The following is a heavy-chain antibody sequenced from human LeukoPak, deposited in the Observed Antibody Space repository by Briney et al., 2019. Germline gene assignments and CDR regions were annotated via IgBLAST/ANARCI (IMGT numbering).Heavy chain of an antibody. CDR3: AKGTPSSSGMDV. V-gene: IGHV3-9*01. CDR2: ISWNSGSI. CDR1: GFTFDDYA. D-gene: IGHD6-6*01. J-gene: IGHJ6*02. Sequence: GGSLRLSCAASGFTFDDYAMHWVRQAPGKGLEWVSGISWNSGSIGYADSVKGRFTISRDNAKNSLYLQMNSLRAEDTALYYCAKGTPSSSGMDVWGQGTTVTVSS.